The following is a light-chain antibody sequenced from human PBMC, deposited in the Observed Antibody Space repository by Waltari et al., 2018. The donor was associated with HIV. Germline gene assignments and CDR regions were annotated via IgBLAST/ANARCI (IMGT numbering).Light chain of an antibody. CDR3: SSYGGSNNLV. V-gene: IGLV2-8*01. J-gene: IGLJ2*01. Sequence: QSALTQPPSASGSPGQSVTISCSATISDIGGYHAVSWYQHHPGKAPKLMIYEVTKRPSGVPDRFSGSKSGNTASLTVSGLQAEDEGDYYCSSYGGSNNLVFGGGTKLTVL. CDR2: EVT. CDR1: ISDIGGYHA.